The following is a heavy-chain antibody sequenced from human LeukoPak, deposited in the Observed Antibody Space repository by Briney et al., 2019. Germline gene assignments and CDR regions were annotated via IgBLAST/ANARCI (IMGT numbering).Heavy chain of an antibody. CDR2: IYYSGST. J-gene: IGHJ4*02. CDR1: GGSISSYY. Sequence: SETLSLTCTVSGGSISSYYWSWIRQPPGKGLEWIGYIYYSGSTNYNPSLKSRVTISVDTSKNQFSLKLSSVTAADTAVYYCASTDYYGSSLDYWGQGTLVTVSS. D-gene: IGHD3-10*01. CDR3: ASTDYYGSSLDY. V-gene: IGHV4-59*01.